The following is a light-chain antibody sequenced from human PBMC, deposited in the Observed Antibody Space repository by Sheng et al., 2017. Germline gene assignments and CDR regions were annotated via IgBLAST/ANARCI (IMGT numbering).Light chain of an antibody. CDR1: QSISSW. J-gene: IGKJ1*01. CDR2: KAS. V-gene: IGKV1-5*03. Sequence: DIQLTQFPSTLSASVGDRVTITCRASQSISSWLAWYQQKPGKAPKVLIYKASYLESGVPSRFSGSGSGTEFSLTISSLQPDDIATYYCQKYESSWAFGQGTKVE. CDR3: QKYESSWA.